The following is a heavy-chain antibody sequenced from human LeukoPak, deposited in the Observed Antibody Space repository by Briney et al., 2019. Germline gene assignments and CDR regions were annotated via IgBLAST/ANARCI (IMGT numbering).Heavy chain of an antibody. CDR1: GFTFSSCA. CDR2: ISGRGGNT. D-gene: IGHD5-18*01. V-gene: IGHV3-23*01. Sequence: PGGSLRLSCAGSGFTFSSCAMSWVRQAPGKGLEWVSTISGRGGNTYYADSVKGRFTISRDNSKNTLYLQMNSLRAEDTAVYYCAKSDSHTAVVTAFDYWGQGTLVTVSS. J-gene: IGHJ4*02. CDR3: AKSDSHTAVVTAFDY.